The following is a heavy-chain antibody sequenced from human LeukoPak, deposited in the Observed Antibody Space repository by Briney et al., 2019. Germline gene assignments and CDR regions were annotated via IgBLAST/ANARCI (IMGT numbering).Heavy chain of an antibody. CDR1: GFTFSSYG. Sequence: GGSLRLSCAASGFTFSSYGMHWARQAPGKGLEWVAVIWDDGSSKYYGDSVKGRFTISRDNSKNTLYLQMNSLRAEDTAVYYCAKPTGGSGSFLIDFWGQGTLVTVSS. CDR2: IWDDGSSK. V-gene: IGHV3-33*06. J-gene: IGHJ4*02. D-gene: IGHD1-26*01. CDR3: AKPTGGSGSFLIDF.